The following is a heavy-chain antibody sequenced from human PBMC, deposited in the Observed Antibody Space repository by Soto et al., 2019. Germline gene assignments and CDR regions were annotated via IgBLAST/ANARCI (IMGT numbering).Heavy chain of an antibody. J-gene: IGHJ5*02. CDR2: INAGNGNT. CDR1: GYTFTNYG. D-gene: IGHD6-19*01. CDR3: ARGGGWYVWFDP. Sequence: ASVKVSCKASGYTFTNYGFSWVRQAPGQMLEWMGWINAGNGNTKYSQKFQGRVTITRDTSASTAYMELSSLRSEDTAVYYCARGGGWYVWFDPWGQGTLVTVSS. V-gene: IGHV1-3*01.